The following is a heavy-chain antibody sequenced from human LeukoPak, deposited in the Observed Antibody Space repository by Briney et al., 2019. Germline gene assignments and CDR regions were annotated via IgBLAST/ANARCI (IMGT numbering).Heavy chain of an antibody. CDR2: ISATGNT. Sequence: SETLSLTCTVSGGSISSGGFYWSWIRQFPGTGLEWIGYISATGNTYYNPSPRSRITILLDTSNNQFSLKMSSLTAADTAVYYCARCPLPARRPWYFDLWGRGTLVTVSS. CDR1: GGSISSGGFY. V-gene: IGHV4-31*03. CDR3: ARCPLPARRPWYFDL. J-gene: IGHJ2*01. D-gene: IGHD6-6*01.